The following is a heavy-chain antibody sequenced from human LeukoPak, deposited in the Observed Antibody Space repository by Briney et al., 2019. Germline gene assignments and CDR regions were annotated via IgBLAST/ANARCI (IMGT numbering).Heavy chain of an antibody. Sequence: PGGSLRLSCAASGFTFSSYSMNWVRQAPGKGLEWVSSISSSSSCIYYADSVKGRFTISRDNAKNSLYLQMNSLRAEDTAVYYCARGPIAAAGTAELWGQGTLVTVSS. V-gene: IGHV3-21*01. D-gene: IGHD6-13*01. J-gene: IGHJ4*02. CDR2: ISSSSSCI. CDR1: GFTFSSYS. CDR3: ARGPIAAAGTAEL.